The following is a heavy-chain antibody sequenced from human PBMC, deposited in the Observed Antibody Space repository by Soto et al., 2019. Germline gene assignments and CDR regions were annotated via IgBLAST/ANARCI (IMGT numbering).Heavy chain of an antibody. D-gene: IGHD1-1*01. J-gene: IGHJ4*02. V-gene: IGHV4-59*11. Sequence: QVQLQESGPGLVRPSETLSLTCTVSGDSMKSHYWTWIRQPPGKELEWIGYIYYRGSTKDSPSFQSRLSISIDTTKKHFFLNLTAVTAADTAVYYCARVVSLERPYYVDYWGQGILVTVS. CDR2: IYYRGST. CDR1: GDSMKSHY. CDR3: ARVVSLERPYYVDY.